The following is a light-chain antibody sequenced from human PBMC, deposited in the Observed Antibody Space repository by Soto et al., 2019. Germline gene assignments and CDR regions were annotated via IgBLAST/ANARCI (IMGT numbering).Light chain of an antibody. CDR3: QQVYSFPRT. Sequence: DIHMTQSPSSRSASVGDGVTITCRASQFISNYLVWYQQNPGKVTHVLIYDASSLQGGVPSRFTGSSYGTAFTLTISSLQPDDSASDYCQQVYSFPRTFGRGTKVEV. CDR2: DAS. V-gene: IGKV1-39*01. CDR1: QFISNY. J-gene: IGKJ4*02.